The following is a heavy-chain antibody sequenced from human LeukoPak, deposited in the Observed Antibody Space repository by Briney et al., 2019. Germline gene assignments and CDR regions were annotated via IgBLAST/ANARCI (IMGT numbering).Heavy chain of an antibody. Sequence: GGSLRLSCAASGFPFSTYTMSWGRQAPGKGLEWVSAISGSDGSTYYADSVKGRFTISKDKSKNTLYLQMNSLRAEDTAIYYCALYGSGGFHDYWGQGTLVTVSS. J-gene: IGHJ4*02. V-gene: IGHV3-23*01. CDR1: GFPFSTYT. CDR2: ISGSDGST. CDR3: ALYGSGGFHDY. D-gene: IGHD3-10*01.